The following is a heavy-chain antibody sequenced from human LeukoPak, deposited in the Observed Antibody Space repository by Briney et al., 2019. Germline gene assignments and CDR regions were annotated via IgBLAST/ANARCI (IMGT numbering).Heavy chain of an antibody. CDR2: ISWDGGST. J-gene: IGHJ4*02. D-gene: IGHD3-10*01. CDR1: GFTFDDYA. V-gene: IGHV3-43D*03. CDR3: AKDSDGSGFGELMGLLDY. Sequence: GGSLRLSCAASGFTFDDYAMHWVRQAPGKGLEWVSLISWDGGSTYYADSVKGRFTISRDNSKNSLYLQMNSLRAEDTALYYCAKDSDGSGFGELMGLLDYWGQGTLVTVSS.